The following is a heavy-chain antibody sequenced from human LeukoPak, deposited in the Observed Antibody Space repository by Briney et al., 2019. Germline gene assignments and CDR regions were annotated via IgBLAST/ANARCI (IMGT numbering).Heavy chain of an antibody. CDR3: AKSAWFGDAPGGDF. J-gene: IGHJ4*02. Sequence: PGGSLRLSCGASGFTFSSYAMRWVRQAPGKRREWVLAISAGGDTTYYTDSMDGRLTISRDNSKSILYLQMNSLRADDTALYYCAKSAWFGDAPGGDFWGQGILVTVSS. CDR2: ISAGGDTT. D-gene: IGHD3-10*01. V-gene: IGHV3-23*01. CDR1: GFTFSSYA.